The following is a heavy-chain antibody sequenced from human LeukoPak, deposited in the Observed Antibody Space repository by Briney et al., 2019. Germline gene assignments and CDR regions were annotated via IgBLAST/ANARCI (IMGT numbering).Heavy chain of an antibody. Sequence: KPSETLSLTCAVSGGPLTSYYWTWIRQPPGKGLEWIGFIYYRGSTNYNPSLESRVTISIDTSKNQFSLKLSSVTAADTAVYYCARPLGYCSSTSCPQSWFDPWGQGTLVTVSS. D-gene: IGHD2-2*01. CDR2: IYYRGST. CDR1: GGPLTSYY. J-gene: IGHJ5*02. V-gene: IGHV4-59*12. CDR3: ARPLGYCSSTSCPQSWFDP.